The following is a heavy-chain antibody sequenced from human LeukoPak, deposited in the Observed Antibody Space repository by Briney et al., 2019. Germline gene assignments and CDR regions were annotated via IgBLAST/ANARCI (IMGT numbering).Heavy chain of an antibody. CDR1: GYSFTSYW. CDR2: IYPGDSDT. Sequence: GESLKISCKGSGYSFTSYWIGWVRHMPGKGLEWMGIIYPGDSDTRYSPSFQGQVTISADKSISTAYLQWSSLKASDTAMYYCAGTIRYCSGRSCYSDAFDIWRQGTMVTVSS. D-gene: IGHD2-15*01. CDR3: AGTIRYCSGRSCYSDAFDI. V-gene: IGHV5-51*01. J-gene: IGHJ3*02.